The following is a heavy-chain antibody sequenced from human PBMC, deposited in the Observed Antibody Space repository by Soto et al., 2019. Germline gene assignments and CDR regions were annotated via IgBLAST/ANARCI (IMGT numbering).Heavy chain of an antibody. CDR2: ICYSGST. CDR3: ARGQSGTREFDP. D-gene: IGHD1-7*01. J-gene: IGHJ5*02. V-gene: IGHV4-31*03. Sequence: QVQLQESGPGLVKPSQTLSLPCTVYGGSISSGGYYWSWIRQHPGKVLEWIGYICYSGSTYYNLSLKSRVTISVDTSKNQFSLKLSSVTAADSAVYYCARGQSGTREFDPWGQGTLVTVSS. CDR1: GGSISSGGYY.